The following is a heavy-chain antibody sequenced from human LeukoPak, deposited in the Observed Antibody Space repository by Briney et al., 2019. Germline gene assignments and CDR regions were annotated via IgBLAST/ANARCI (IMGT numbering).Heavy chain of an antibody. J-gene: IGHJ4*02. Sequence: GGSLRLSCAASGFTFSSYWMSWVRQAPGKGLEWVANIKQDGSEKYYVDSVKGRFTISRDNAKNSLYLQMNSLRAEDTAVYYCARDPYDFWSGQYFDYWGQGTLVTVSS. D-gene: IGHD3-3*01. CDR2: IKQDGSEK. CDR1: GFTFSSYW. V-gene: IGHV3-7*01. CDR3: ARDPYDFWSGQYFDY.